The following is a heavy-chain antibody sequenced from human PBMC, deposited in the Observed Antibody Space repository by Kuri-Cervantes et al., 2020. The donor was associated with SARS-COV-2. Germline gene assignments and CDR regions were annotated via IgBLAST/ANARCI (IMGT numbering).Heavy chain of an antibody. CDR2: IYTSRST. CDR1: GGSISSGSYY. Sequence: LRLSCTVSGGSISSGSYYWSWIRQPAGKGLEWIGHIYTSRSTNYNPSLKSRVTISVDTSKNQFSLKLSSVTAADTAVYYCAREWELLRGWFDPWGQGTLVTVSS. V-gene: IGHV4-61*09. D-gene: IGHD1-26*01. J-gene: IGHJ5*02. CDR3: AREWELLRGWFDP.